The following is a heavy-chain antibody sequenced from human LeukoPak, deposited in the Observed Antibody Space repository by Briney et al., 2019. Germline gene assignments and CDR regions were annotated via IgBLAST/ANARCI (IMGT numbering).Heavy chain of an antibody. J-gene: IGHJ3*02. CDR3: AKDRKRTTISKGAWDDAFDI. CDR2: ISGSGGST. CDR1: GFTFSDYY. V-gene: IGHV3-23*01. D-gene: IGHD3-9*01. Sequence: GGSLRLSCAASGFTFSDYYMSWIRQAPGKGLEWVSAISGSGGSTYYADSVKGRFTISRDNSKNTLYLQMNSLRAEDTAVYYCAKDRKRTTISKGAWDDAFDIWGQGTMVTVSS.